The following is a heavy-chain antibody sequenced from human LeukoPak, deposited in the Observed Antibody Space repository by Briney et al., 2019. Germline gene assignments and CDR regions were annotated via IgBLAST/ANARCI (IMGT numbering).Heavy chain of an antibody. Sequence: GGSLRLSCAASGFTFSSYGMHWVRQAPGKGLDWVAVISNDGSKKYYADSVKGRFTISRDNSKNTLSLQINSLRAEDTAVYYCARSSYSSSSSVWGQGTMVTVSS. V-gene: IGHV3-30*03. J-gene: IGHJ3*01. CDR2: ISNDGSKK. CDR1: GFTFSSYG. D-gene: IGHD6-6*01. CDR3: ARSSYSSSSSV.